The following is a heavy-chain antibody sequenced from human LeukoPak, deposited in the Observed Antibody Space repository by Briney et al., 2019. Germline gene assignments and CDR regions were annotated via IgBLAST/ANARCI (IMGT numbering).Heavy chain of an antibody. CDR1: AGSISSGDYY. CDR2: IYSPGT. D-gene: IGHD3-22*01. CDR3: ARGIGTSYDSSRDAFDM. Sequence: SSQTLSLTCTVSAGSISSGDYYWSWIRQPAGKGLEWIRRIYSPGTNYNYNPSLKSRVTISIDTPKNQSSLKLTSVTAADTAVYYCARGIGTSYDSSRDAFDMWGQGTMVTVSS. J-gene: IGHJ3*02. V-gene: IGHV4-61*02.